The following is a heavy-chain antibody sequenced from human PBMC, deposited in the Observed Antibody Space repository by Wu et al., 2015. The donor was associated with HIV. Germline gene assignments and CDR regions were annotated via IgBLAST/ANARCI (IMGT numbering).Heavy chain of an antibody. Sequence: QVQLVQSGAEVKKPGSSVKVSCKASGGTFSRSGFSWVRQVPGQGFEWMGRIIPIHGAANYAQKFQGRVTITADESTSTAYMELSSLRSEDTAVYYCARDQGNAVGXPSYYYFDYWGQGTLVHRLL. CDR2: IIPIHGAA. CDR3: ARDQGNAVGXPSYYYFDY. J-gene: IGHJ4*02. D-gene: IGHD1-26*01. V-gene: IGHV1-69*11. CDR1: GGTFSRSG.